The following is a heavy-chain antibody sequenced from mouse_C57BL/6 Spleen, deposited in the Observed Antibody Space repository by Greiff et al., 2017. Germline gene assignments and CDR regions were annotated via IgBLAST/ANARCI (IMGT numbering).Heavy chain of an antibody. CDR3: AREAYYGSAMDY. CDR1: GYSITSGYD. Sequence: DVKLVESGPGMVKPSQSLSLTCTVTGYSITSGYDWHWIRHFPGNKLEWMGYISYSGSTNYNPSLKSRISITHDTSKNHFFLKLNSVTTEDTATYYCAREAYYGSAMDYWGQGTSVTVSS. V-gene: IGHV3-1*01. D-gene: IGHD1-1*01. CDR2: ISYSGST. J-gene: IGHJ4*01.